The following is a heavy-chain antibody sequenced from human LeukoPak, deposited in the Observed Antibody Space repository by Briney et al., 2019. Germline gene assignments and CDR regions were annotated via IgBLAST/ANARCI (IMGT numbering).Heavy chain of an antibody. CDR3: ARGLGTYDSSELTWPMISF. Sequence: ASVKVSCKASGYTFTTYEINWVRQATGQGLEWMGWMNPDSGDTAYAQKFQGRITMTRSTSISTAYMELSSLRSEDTAVHYCARGLGTYDSSELTWPMISFWGQGTVVTVSS. CDR1: GYTFTTYE. D-gene: IGHD3-22*01. V-gene: IGHV1-8*01. CDR2: MNPDSGDT. J-gene: IGHJ4*02.